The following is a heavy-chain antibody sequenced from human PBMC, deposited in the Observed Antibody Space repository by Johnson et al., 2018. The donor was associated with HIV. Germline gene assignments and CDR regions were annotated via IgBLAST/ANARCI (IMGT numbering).Heavy chain of an antibody. V-gene: IGHV3-66*03. D-gene: IGHD2-2*01. CDR3: ATLPGDFVVVPAAQPYDGFDI. CDR2: IYSGGST. J-gene: IGHJ3*02. Sequence: VQLVESGGGLIQPGGSLRLSCAASGFTVSSNYMSWVRQAPGKGLEWVSVIYSGGSTYYADSVKGRFTISRDNAKNTLYLQMNSLRAEDTAVYYCATLPGDFVVVPAAQPYDGFDIWGQGTMVTVSS. CDR1: GFTVSSNY.